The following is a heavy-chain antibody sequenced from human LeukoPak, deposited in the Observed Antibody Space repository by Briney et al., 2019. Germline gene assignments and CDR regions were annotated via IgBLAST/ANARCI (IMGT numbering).Heavy chain of an antibody. CDR1: GFTFSSYW. CDR2: INNDGGGA. D-gene: IGHD6-6*01. CDR3: VRDRPRNCFDP. J-gene: IGHJ5*02. Sequence: GGSLRLSCAASGFTFSSYWMHWVRQVPGQGLVWVSRINNDGGGATYADSVKGRFTISRDNAKNTVSLQVNSLTTEDTAIYYCVRDRPRNCFDPGGQGTLVTVSS. V-gene: IGHV3-74*01.